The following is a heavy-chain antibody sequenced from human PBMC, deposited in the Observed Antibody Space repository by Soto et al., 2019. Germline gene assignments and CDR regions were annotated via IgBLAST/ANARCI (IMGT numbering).Heavy chain of an antibody. CDR1: GYTFTGYY. Sequence: ASVKVSCKASGYTFTGYYMHWVRQAPGQGLEWMGWINPNSGGTNYAQKFQGWVTMTRDTSISTAYMELSRLRSDDTAVYYCARDRGYYDFWGGYYEGDNWFDPWGQGTLVTVSS. CDR3: ARDRGYYDFWGGYYEGDNWFDP. D-gene: IGHD3-3*01. CDR2: INPNSGGT. J-gene: IGHJ5*02. V-gene: IGHV1-2*04.